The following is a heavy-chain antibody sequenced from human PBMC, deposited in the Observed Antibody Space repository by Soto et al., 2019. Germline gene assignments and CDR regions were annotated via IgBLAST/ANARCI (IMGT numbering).Heavy chain of an antibody. CDR1: GYTFTSYD. CDR3: ASFESYYDYIWGSH. J-gene: IGHJ4*02. Sequence: GALVNVSCKASGYTFTSYDINWLRKDTEQGLEWMGWMNPNSGNTGYAQKFQGRVTMTRNTSISTAYMELSSLRSEDTAVYYCASFESYYDYIWGSHWGQGTLVTVSS. V-gene: IGHV1-8*01. D-gene: IGHD3-16*01. CDR2: MNPNSGNT.